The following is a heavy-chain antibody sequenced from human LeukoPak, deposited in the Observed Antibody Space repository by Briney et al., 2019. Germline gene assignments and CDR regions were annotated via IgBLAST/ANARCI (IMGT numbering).Heavy chain of an antibody. CDR1: GFTVSSNY. D-gene: IGHD5-12*01. CDR2: IYSGGST. V-gene: IGHV3-66*02. CDR3: ARDTSAIRDDAFDI. J-gene: IGHJ3*02. Sequence: GGSLRLSCAASGFTVSSNYMSWVRQAPGKGLEWVSVIYSGGSTYYADSLKGRFTISRDNSKNTLYLQMNSLRAEDTAVYYCARDTSAIRDDAFDIWGQGTMVTVSS.